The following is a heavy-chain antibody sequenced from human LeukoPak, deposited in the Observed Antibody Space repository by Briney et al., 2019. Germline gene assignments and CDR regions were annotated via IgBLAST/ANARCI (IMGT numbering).Heavy chain of an antibody. V-gene: IGHV3-53*01. CDR3: ARRAGAYSHPYDY. CDR2: IYSDNT. D-gene: IGHD4/OR15-4a*01. Sequence: GGSLRLSCTVSGFTVSTNSMSWVRQAPGKGLEWVSFIYSDNTHYSDSVKGRFTISRDNSKNTLYLQMNSLRAEDTAVYYCARRAGAYSHPYDYWGQGTLVTVS. CDR1: GFTVSTNS. J-gene: IGHJ4*02.